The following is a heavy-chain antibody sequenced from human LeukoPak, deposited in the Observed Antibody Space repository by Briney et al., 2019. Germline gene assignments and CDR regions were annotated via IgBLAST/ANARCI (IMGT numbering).Heavy chain of an antibody. J-gene: IGHJ4*02. CDR3: AKVGSGWYGVDY. CDR1: GIIFSSYG. Sequence: GGSLRLSCAVSGIIFSSYGIHWVRQAPGKGLAWVAFIRYDGTNKYYADSVKGRFPISRDNSKNTLYLQMNSLRAEDTAVYYCAKVGSGWYGVDYWGQGTLVTVSS. D-gene: IGHD6-19*01. V-gene: IGHV3-30*02. CDR2: IRYDGTNK.